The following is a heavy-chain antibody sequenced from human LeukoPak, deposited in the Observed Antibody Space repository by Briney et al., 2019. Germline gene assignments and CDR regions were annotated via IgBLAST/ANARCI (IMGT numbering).Heavy chain of an antibody. CDR1: GFTFSSYA. CDR2: ISVSGTTT. Sequence: GGSLRLSCAASGFTFSSYAMSWVRQAPGKGLEWASAISVSGTTTYYADSVKGRFTISRDNSKSTLFLQMNSLRAEDTAVYYCARDSRDGYNYVDYWGQGTLVTVSS. J-gene: IGHJ4*02. CDR3: ARDSRDGYNYVDY. V-gene: IGHV3-23*01. D-gene: IGHD5-24*01.